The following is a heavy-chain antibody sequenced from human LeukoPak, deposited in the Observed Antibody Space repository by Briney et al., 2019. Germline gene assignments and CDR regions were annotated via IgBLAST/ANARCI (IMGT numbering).Heavy chain of an antibody. D-gene: IGHD2-2*01. J-gene: IGHJ3*02. V-gene: IGHV1-18*01. CDR3: AREQTFLVVPAAIDAFDI. Sequence: ASVTVSFTASGYTFTIYGISWVRQAPGQGGEGMGWISAYNGKTNYAQKLQGRVTMTTDTSTSTAYMELRSLRSDDTAVYYCAREQTFLVVPAAIDAFDIWGQGTMVTVSS. CDR2: ISAYNGKT. CDR1: GYTFTIYG.